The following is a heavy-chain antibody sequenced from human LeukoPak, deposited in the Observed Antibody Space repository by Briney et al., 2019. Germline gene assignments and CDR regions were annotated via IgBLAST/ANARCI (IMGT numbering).Heavy chain of an antibody. V-gene: IGHV1-8*03. CDR2: MNPNTGNT. J-gene: IGHJ3*02. CDR1: GYTFTSYD. D-gene: IGHD3-22*01. Sequence: ASVKVSCKASGYTFTSYDINWVRQASGQGLEWMGWMNPNTGNTGYAQKFQGRVTITRNTSISTVYMELSSLRSEDTAVYYCARDVPYYYESSGYYSLGFDIWGQGTMVTVSS. CDR3: ARDVPYYYESSGYYSLGFDI.